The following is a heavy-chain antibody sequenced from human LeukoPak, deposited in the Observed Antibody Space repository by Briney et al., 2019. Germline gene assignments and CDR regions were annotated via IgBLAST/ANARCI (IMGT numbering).Heavy chain of an antibody. V-gene: IGHV3-21*01. J-gene: IGHJ5*02. CDR2: ISSSSSYI. Sequence: GGSLRLSCAASGFTFSSYSMNWVCQAPGKGLEWVSSISSSSSYIYYADSVKGRFTISRDNAKNSLYLQMNSLRAEDTAVYYCARCPRGNATPFDPWGQGTLVTVSS. CDR1: GFTFSSYS. CDR3: ARCPRGNATPFDP. D-gene: IGHD4-23*01.